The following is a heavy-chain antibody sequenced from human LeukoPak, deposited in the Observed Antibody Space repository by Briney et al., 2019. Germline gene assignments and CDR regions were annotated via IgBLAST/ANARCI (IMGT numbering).Heavy chain of an antibody. V-gene: IGHV1-46*01. CDR1: GYTFTSYY. CDR2: INPSGGST. D-gene: IGHD3-9*01. CDR3: ARNSNAYFDYLRPYYMDV. Sequence: ASVKVSCKASGYTFTSYYMHWVRQAPGQGLEWMGFINPSGGSTTYAQKFQGRVTMTRDTSTSTVYMELSSLRSDDTAVYYCARNSNAYFDYLRPYYMDVWGKGTTVTVSS. J-gene: IGHJ6*03.